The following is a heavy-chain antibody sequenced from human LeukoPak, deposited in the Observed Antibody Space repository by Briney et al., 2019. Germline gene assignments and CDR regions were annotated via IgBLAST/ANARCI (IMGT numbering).Heavy chain of an antibody. CDR1: GFTFSSYG. V-gene: IGHV3-33*01. CDR2: IWYDGSNK. CDR3: ESYGGSGGHIDY. D-gene: IGHD4-23*01. Sequence: GETLRLSCAASGFTFSSYGMHWVRQAPGKGLEWVAVIWYDGSNKYYAASVKGRFTISKDNSKNTLYLQMNSLSAEDTAVYYCESYGGSGGHIDYWGGGTLLTVSS. J-gene: IGHJ4*02.